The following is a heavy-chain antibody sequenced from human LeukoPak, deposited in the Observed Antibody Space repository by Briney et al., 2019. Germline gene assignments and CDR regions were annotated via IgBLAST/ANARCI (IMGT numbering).Heavy chain of an antibody. J-gene: IGHJ4*02. Sequence: SETLSLTCTVSGGSISSSSYYWAWIRQPPGKGLEWIGSIYYSGSTHYNPSLKSRVTISVDTSKNEFSLKLTSVTAADTAVYYCARNNTLMMYPRGGADKGFDYWGQGTLVTVSS. CDR1: GGSISSSSYY. D-gene: IGHD2-8*01. CDR3: ARNNTLMMYPRGGADKGFDY. V-gene: IGHV4-39*01. CDR2: IYYSGST.